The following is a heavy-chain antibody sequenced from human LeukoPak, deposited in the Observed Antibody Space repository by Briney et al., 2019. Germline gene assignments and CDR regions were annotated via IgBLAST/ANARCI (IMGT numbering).Heavy chain of an antibody. CDR1: GFTFGIYS. Sequence: GGSLRLSCAASGFTFGIYSMNWVRQAPGKGLEWVSSIGGSSSSIYYAGSVKGRFTISRDNAKNSLYLQMNSLRAEDTAVYYCAREEGKQQMEAFDYWGQGTLVTVSS. D-gene: IGHD6-13*01. J-gene: IGHJ4*02. V-gene: IGHV3-21*01. CDR3: AREEGKQQMEAFDY. CDR2: IGGSSSSI.